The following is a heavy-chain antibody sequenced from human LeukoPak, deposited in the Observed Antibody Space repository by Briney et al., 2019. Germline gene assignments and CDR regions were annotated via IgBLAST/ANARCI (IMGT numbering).Heavy chain of an antibody. CDR2: INPNSGAT. Sequence: ASVKVSCKASGYTFTGYYMHWVRQAPGQGLEWMGWINPNSGATKYAQKFQGRVTMIRDTSISTAYVELSRLRSDDTAVYYCARADEYRSEYYFDYWGQGTLVTVSS. CDR1: GYTFTGYY. CDR3: ARADEYRSEYYFDY. D-gene: IGHD6-25*01. V-gene: IGHV1-2*02. J-gene: IGHJ4*02.